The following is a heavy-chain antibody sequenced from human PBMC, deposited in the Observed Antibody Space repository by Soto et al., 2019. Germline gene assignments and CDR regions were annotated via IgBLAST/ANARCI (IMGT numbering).Heavy chain of an antibody. V-gene: IGHV3-33*01. CDR1: GFTFSSYG. CDR2: IWYDGSNK. J-gene: IGHJ6*02. D-gene: IGHD6-13*01. CDR3: AGEEGGYSSSWETGADYYYGMDV. Sequence: GGSLRLSCAASGFTFSSYGMHWVRQAPGKGLEWVAVIWYDGSNKYYADSVKGRFTISRGNSKNTLYLQMNSLRAEDTAVYYCAGEEGGYSSSWETGADYYYGMDVWGQGTTVTVSS.